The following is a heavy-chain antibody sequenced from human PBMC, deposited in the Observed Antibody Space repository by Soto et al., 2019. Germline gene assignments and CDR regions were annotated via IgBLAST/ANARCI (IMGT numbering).Heavy chain of an antibody. Sequence: WTWIRQPPGKGLGWIAFIYYGGSTNYNPYLKSRVTISVDTSKNQFSLNLNSVTAADTAVYYCARPGRDWGSLEYWGQGTRVTVSS. D-gene: IGHD7-27*01. V-gene: IGHV4-59*08. CDR3: ARPGRDWGSLEY. CDR2: IYYGGST. J-gene: IGHJ4*02.